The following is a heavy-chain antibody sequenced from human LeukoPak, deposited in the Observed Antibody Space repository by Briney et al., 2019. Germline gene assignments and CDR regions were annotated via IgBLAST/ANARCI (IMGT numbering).Heavy chain of an antibody. CDR1: GFSFSTYR. CDR2: ISPSSSYI. Sequence: PGGSLRLSCVDSGFSFSTYRMDWVRQAPGKGLEWVSSISPSSSYIYQADSVKGRFTISRDNAKNSVYLQMDSLRAEDTAVYYCARDLGTYYAFDIWGQGTMVTVSS. CDR3: ARDLGTYYAFDI. V-gene: IGHV3-21*01. J-gene: IGHJ3*02. D-gene: IGHD1-26*01.